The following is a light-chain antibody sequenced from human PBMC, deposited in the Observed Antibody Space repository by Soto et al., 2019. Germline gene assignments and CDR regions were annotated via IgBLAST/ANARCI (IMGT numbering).Light chain of an antibody. Sequence: QSVLTQPPSASGAPGQRVTISSSGSSSNIGSNYVYWYQKLPGTAPKLLIYRNNQRPSGVPDRFSGSKSGTSASLAISGLRSEDEDDYYCAAWDDSLSGWVFGGGTKLTVL. V-gene: IGLV1-47*01. J-gene: IGLJ3*02. CDR2: RNN. CDR3: AAWDDSLSGWV. CDR1: SSNIGSNY.